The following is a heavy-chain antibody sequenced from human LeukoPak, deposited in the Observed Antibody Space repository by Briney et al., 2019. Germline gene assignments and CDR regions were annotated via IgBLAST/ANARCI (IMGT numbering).Heavy chain of an antibody. Sequence: GGSLRLSCATSGFTFSAYTMVWVRQAPGEGLEWVSAISGSGGSTYYADSVKGRFTISRDNSKNTLYLQMNSLRAEDTAVYYCAKSDGVGYCTNGVCPQNFDYWGQGTLVTVSS. CDR1: GFTFSAYT. CDR2: ISGSGGST. V-gene: IGHV3-23*01. CDR3: AKSDGVGYCTNGVCPQNFDY. D-gene: IGHD2-8*01. J-gene: IGHJ4*02.